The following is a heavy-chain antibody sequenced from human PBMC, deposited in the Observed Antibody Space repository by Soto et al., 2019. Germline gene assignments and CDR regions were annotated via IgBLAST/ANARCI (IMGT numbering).Heavy chain of an antibody. CDR2: ISGSGGST. J-gene: IGHJ4*02. Sequence: EVQLLDSGGGLVQPGGSLRLSCAVSGFTFITYAMSWVRQAPGKGLEWVSIISGSGGSTYYPDSVKGRFTISRDNSKNTLYLQMNSLRADDTAVYYCAKLPAAQSYFDFWGQGTLVTVSA. V-gene: IGHV3-23*01. CDR1: GFTFITYA. D-gene: IGHD2-2*01. CDR3: AKLPAAQSYFDF.